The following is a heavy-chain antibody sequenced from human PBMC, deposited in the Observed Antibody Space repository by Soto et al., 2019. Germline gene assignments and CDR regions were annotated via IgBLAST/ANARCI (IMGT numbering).Heavy chain of an antibody. CDR1: GFTFSSYA. V-gene: IGHV3-23*01. Sequence: GGSLRLSCTASGFTFSSYAMSWVRQAPGKGLEWVSAISGSGGSTYYADSVKGRFTISRDNSKNTLYLQMNSLRAGDTAVYYCAKDLGLVDVVVVVATLFDYWGQGTLVTVSS. CDR3: AKDLGLVDVVVVVATLFDY. J-gene: IGHJ4*02. D-gene: IGHD2-15*01. CDR2: ISGSGGST.